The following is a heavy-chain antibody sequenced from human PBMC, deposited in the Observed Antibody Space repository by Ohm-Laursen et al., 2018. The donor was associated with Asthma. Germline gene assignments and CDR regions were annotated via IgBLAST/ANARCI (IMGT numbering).Heavy chain of an antibody. CDR1: GYTFTSYS. J-gene: IGHJ4*02. D-gene: IGHD3-10*01. V-gene: IGHV1-46*01. CDR3: ARDGRLRGSFDY. CDR2: INPSGGST. Sequence: ASVKVSCKASGYTFTSYSMHWVRQAPGQGLEWMGIINPSGGSTSYAQKFQGRVTMTRDTSTSTVYMELSRLRSEDTAVYYFARDGRLRGSFDYWGQGTLATVSS.